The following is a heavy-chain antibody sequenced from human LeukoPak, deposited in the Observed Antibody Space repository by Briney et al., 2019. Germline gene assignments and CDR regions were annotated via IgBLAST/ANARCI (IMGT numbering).Heavy chain of an antibody. CDR2: ISWNSGSI. CDR1: GFTFDDYA. J-gene: IGHJ4*02. CDR3: AKDPMGYYDSSGAGYYFDY. Sequence: PGRSLRLSCAASGFTFDDYAMHWGRHAPGKGLEWGSGISWNSGSIGYADSVKGRFTISRDNAKTSLYLQMNSLRAEDTALYYCAKDPMGYYDSSGAGYYFDYWGQGTLVTVSS. D-gene: IGHD3-22*01. V-gene: IGHV3-9*01.